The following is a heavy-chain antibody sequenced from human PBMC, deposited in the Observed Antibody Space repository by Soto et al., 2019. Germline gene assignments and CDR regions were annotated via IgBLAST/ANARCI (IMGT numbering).Heavy chain of an antibody. CDR1: GGTFSSYA. CDR2: IIPIFGTA. V-gene: IGHV1-69*13. Sequence: RASVKVSCKASGGTFSSYAISWVRQAPGQGLEWMGGIIPIFGTANYAQKFQGRVTITADESTSTAYMELSSLRSEDTAVYYCARARHEYSSSSSDYWGQGTLVTVSS. J-gene: IGHJ4*02. CDR3: ARARHEYSSSSSDY. D-gene: IGHD6-6*01.